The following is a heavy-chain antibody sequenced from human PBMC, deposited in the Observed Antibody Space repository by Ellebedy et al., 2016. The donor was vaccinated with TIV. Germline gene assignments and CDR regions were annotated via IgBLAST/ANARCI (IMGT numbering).Heavy chain of an antibody. D-gene: IGHD3-10*01. V-gene: IGHV4-30-4*01. J-gene: IGHJ4*02. Sequence: SETLSLXCTVPGDSISRGDYNWNWIRQSPGKGVEWLGFIYHTGSTHYNPSLKSRLSMSADTSKNQFSLKLSSVTAADTAVYYCAREGVVELMAIDHWGQGTMVRVSS. CDR3: AREGVVELMAIDH. CDR1: GDSISRGDYN. CDR2: IYHTGST.